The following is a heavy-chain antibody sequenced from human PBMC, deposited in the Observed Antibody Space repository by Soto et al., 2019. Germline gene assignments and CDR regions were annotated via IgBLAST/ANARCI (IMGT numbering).Heavy chain of an antibody. V-gene: IGHV4-38-2*01. CDR1: GYSISSGYY. J-gene: IGHJ5*02. CDR2: IYHGGST. Sequence: PSETLSLTCAVSGYSISSGYYWCWLRQPPGKGLEGSGSIYHGGSTYYSPSLNSRVTLSIDMTNNHVSLILTSVTAADTAVYYCARVGPWVPYYYDSSPYTFENWFDPWGQGTLVTVSS. D-gene: IGHD3-22*01. CDR3: ARVGPWVPYYYDSSPYTFENWFDP.